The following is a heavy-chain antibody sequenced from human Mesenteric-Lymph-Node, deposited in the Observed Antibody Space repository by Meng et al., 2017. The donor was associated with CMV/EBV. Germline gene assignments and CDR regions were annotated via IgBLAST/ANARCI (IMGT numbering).Heavy chain of an antibody. Sequence: GSIRSSSYYWGWIRQPPGKGLEWIGIIYYSGTTYYNPSLKSRITISVDTSRNQFSLMLRSVTATDTAVYYCARRDTPMAHQNVVDIWGQGTMVTVSS. CDR3: ARRDTPMAHQNVVDI. V-gene: IGHV4-39*01. D-gene: IGHD5-18*01. J-gene: IGHJ3*02. CDR2: IYYSGTT. CDR1: GSIRSSSYY.